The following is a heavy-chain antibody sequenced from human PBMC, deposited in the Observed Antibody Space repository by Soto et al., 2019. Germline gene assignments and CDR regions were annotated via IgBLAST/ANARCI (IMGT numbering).Heavy chain of an antibody. Sequence: PLRLSCAASGFTFSMYWMHWVRQVPGTGPEWVSRINDDGSSTNYADSVKGRFTISRDNAKNTLYLQMNDLGAEDTAVYYCTRGPRSTSTGTGAFWGQGTLVTVSS. CDR2: INDDGSST. CDR1: GFTFSMYW. D-gene: IGHD1-1*01. J-gene: IGHJ4*02. CDR3: TRGPRSTSTGTGAF. V-gene: IGHV3-74*01.